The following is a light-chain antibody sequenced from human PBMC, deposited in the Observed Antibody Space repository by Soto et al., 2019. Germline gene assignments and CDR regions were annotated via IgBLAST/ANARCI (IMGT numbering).Light chain of an antibody. V-gene: IGLV2-14*01. CDR1: SSDVGAYNS. CDR2: DVS. J-gene: IGLJ1*01. CDR3: SSYTSSSSYV. Sequence: QSALTQPASVSGSPGQSIAISCTGTSSDVGAYNSVSWYQQYPGKAPKLMIHDVSNRPSGVSDRFSGSKSGNTASLTISGLLAEDESDYYCSSYTSSSSYVFGSATKVTVL.